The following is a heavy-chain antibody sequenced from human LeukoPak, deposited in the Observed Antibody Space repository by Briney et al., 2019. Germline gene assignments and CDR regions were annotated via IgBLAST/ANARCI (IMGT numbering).Heavy chain of an antibody. CDR1: GYTFTSYG. J-gene: IGHJ5*02. V-gene: IGHV1-18*01. CDR2: ISAYNGNT. Sequence: ASVKVSCKASGYTFTSYGISWVRQAPGQGLGWMGWISAYNGNTNYAQKLQGRVTMTTDTSTSTAYMELRSLRSDDTAVYYCARERYSRWWFDPWGQGTLVTVSS. D-gene: IGHD6-13*01. CDR3: ARERYSRWWFDP.